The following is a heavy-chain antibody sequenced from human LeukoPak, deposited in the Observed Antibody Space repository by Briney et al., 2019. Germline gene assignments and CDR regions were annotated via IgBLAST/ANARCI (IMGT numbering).Heavy chain of an antibody. V-gene: IGHV3-21*01. J-gene: IGHJ4*02. D-gene: IGHD3-22*01. CDR3: AREAYYYDSSAPYYFDY. Sequence: GGSLRLSCAASGFTFSSYSMNWARQAPGKGLEWVSSISSSSSYIYYADSVKGRFTISKDNAKNSLYLQMNSLRAEDTAVYYCAREAYYYDSSAPYYFDYWGQGTLVTVSS. CDR1: GFTFSSYS. CDR2: ISSSSSYI.